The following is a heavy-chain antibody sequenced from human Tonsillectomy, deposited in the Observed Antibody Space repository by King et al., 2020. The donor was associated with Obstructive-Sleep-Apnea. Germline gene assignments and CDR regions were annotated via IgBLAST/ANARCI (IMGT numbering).Heavy chain of an antibody. D-gene: IGHD7-27*01. V-gene: IGHV5-51*01. J-gene: IGHJ4*02. CDR3: ARGPRTGDAFDY. CDR2: IYPGDPDT. CDR1: GYTFSIYW. Sequence: VQLVESGAEVKKPGESLKISCKGSGYTFSIYWIVWVRQMPGKGLDVMGIIYPGDPDTRYTPSFRVHVTIPADKSLSTAYLQWSSLKASDTAMYYCARGPRTGDAFDYWGQGTLVTVSS.